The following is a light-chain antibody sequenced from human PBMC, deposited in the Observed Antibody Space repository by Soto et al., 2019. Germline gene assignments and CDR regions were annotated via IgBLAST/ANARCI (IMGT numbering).Light chain of an antibody. CDR1: SSDVGGYNF. CDR2: EVS. CDR3: SSYTITTALV. J-gene: IGLJ1*01. Sequence: QSALTQPASVSLSPGQSITISCTGTSSDVGGYNFVSLYQYHPGKAPKLLIYEVSNRPSGVSDRFSGSKTGNTASLTISGLQPEDEADYYCSSYTITTALVFGSGTKVTVL. V-gene: IGLV2-14*01.